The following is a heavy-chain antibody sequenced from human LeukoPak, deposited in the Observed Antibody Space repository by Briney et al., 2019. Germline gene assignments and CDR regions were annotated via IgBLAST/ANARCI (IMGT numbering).Heavy chain of an antibody. CDR3: ARDQGFRYFDP. CDR1: GFTLSSHT. D-gene: IGHD3-16*02. CDR2: ISTNDI. V-gene: IGHV3-21*01. Sequence: GGSLRLSCAASGFTLSSHTMNWVRQAPGRGLEWVSAISTNDIQYADSVKGRFTISRDNAKNSLYLQMSSLSGGDTAIYYCARDQGFRYFDPWGQGTLVTVSS. J-gene: IGHJ5*02.